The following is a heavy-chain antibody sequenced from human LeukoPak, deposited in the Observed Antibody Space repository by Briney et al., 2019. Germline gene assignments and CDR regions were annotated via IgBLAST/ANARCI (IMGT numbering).Heavy chain of an antibody. Sequence: GTSLRLSCAGSGFTFSGFAMHWVRQAPGKGLEWVAAISYHGRDKYYADAVNGRFTISRDNSKNTLHLEMNSLRTDDTAVYYCTKERGGGGRRINLMVGGYGPWGQGTQVTVSS. CDR3: TKERGGGGRRINLMVGGYGP. CDR1: GFTFSGFA. J-gene: IGHJ5*02. V-gene: IGHV3-30*04. D-gene: IGHD3-22*01. CDR2: ISYHGRDK.